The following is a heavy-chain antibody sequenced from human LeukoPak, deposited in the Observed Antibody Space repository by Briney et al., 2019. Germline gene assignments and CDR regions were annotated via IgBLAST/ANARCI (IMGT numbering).Heavy chain of an antibody. CDR1: GFTFSDYW. CDR3: AGEGNSVYYFDY. Sequence: GGSLRLSCAASGFTFSDYWMHWVRQAPGKGLVWVSRINSDGSIPTYADSVKGRFTISRDNAKKTLYLQMNGLRAEDTAVYYCAGEGNSVYYFDYWGQGTRVTVSS. CDR2: INSDGSIP. J-gene: IGHJ4*02. V-gene: IGHV3-74*03.